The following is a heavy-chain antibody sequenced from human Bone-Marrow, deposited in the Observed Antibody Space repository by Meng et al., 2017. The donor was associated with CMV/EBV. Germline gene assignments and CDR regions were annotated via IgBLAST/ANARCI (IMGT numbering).Heavy chain of an antibody. CDR2: ISSSSSNI. Sequence: GGSLRLSCAASGFTFSSYSMNWVRQAPGKGLEWVSSISSSSSNIYYADSVKGRFTISRDNSKNPLYLQMNSLRAEDTAVYYCARESYYDFWSGYSWSNYYYGMDVWGQGTTVTVSS. CDR3: ARESYYDFWSGYSWSNYYYGMDV. J-gene: IGHJ6*02. D-gene: IGHD3-3*01. CDR1: GFTFSSYS. V-gene: IGHV3-21*01.